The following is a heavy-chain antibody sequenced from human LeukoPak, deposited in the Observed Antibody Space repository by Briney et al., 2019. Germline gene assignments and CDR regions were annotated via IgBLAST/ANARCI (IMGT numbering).Heavy chain of an antibody. V-gene: IGHV4-39*07. D-gene: IGHD3-10*01. CDR3: ARVRSGSYHPIGY. CDR1: GDSISSSNYY. J-gene: IGHJ4*02. CDR2: INHSGST. Sequence: SETLSLTCTVSGDSISSSNYYWSWIRQPPGKGLEWIGEINHSGSTNYNPSLKSRVTISVDTSKNQFSLKLSSVTAADTAVYYCARVRSGSYHPIGYWGQGTLVTVSS.